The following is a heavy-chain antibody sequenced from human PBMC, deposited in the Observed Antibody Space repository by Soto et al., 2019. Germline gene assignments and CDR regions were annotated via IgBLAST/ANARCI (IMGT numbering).Heavy chain of an antibody. CDR1: GYTFTSYG. D-gene: IGHD2-8*01. J-gene: IGHJ4*02. Sequence: ASVKVSCKASGYTFTSYGISWVRQAPGQGLEWMGWISAYNGNTNYAQKLQGRVTMTTDTSTSTAYMEVSSLKSEDTAVYYCARPPFPGCLNAVCYPLDYWGQGTLVTVS. CDR3: ARPPFPGCLNAVCYPLDY. CDR2: ISAYNGNT. V-gene: IGHV1-18*01.